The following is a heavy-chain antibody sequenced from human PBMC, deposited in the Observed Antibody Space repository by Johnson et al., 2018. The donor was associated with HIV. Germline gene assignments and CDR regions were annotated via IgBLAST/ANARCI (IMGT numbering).Heavy chain of an antibody. D-gene: IGHD3-22*01. Sequence: VQLVESGGGLVQPGGSLRLSCAASGFTVSSNDMSWVRQAPGNGLEWVSVIYSGGSTYYADSVKGRFIISRDNSKNTLYLQMGSLRVEDMAVYYCARDGYYERSGYWGLDAFDIWGQGTMVTVSS. CDR1: GFTVSSND. CDR2: IYSGGST. V-gene: IGHV3-66*01. J-gene: IGHJ3*02. CDR3: ARDGYYERSGYWGLDAFDI.